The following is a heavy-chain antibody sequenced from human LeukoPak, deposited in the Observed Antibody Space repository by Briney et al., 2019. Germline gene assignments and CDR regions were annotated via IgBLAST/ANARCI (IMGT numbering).Heavy chain of an antibody. CDR2: ITESSGST. V-gene: IGHV3-23*01. CDR1: GFTFGSYT. Sequence: GGSLRLSCAASGFTFGSYTMSWVRQAPGKGLEWVSFITESSGSTYYADSVKGRFTISRDNSKNALYLRMNSLRAEDTAVYYCAKVPRLTTGYWGQGTLVTVSS. D-gene: IGHD4-17*01. J-gene: IGHJ4*02. CDR3: AKVPRLTTGY.